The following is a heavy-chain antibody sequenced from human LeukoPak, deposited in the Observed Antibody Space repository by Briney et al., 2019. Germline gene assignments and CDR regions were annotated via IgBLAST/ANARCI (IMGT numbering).Heavy chain of an antibody. CDR3: ARESAPGTSGWYFGY. CDR2: ISTSSNRI. D-gene: IGHD6-19*01. CDR1: GFTFSSYG. V-gene: IGHV3-48*02. Sequence: GGSLRLSCAASGFTFSSYGMNWVRQAPGKGLEWVSYISTSSNRIDYADSVKGRFTMSRDNAKNLLYLQMNSLRDEDTAMYYCARESAPGTSGWYFGYWGQGTLVTVSS. J-gene: IGHJ4*02.